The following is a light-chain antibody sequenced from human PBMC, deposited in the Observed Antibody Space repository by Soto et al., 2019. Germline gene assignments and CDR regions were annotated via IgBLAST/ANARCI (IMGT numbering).Light chain of an antibody. CDR3: LQDYDYPRT. V-gene: IGKV1-5*01. CDR1: QSISSW. Sequence: DIQMTQSPSTLSASVGDRVTITCGASQSISSWLAWYQQKPGKAPKLLIYDASSLESGLPSRFSGSGSGTEVTLTISSLQPEDFATYYCLQDYDYPRTFGQGTKVDIK. CDR2: DAS. J-gene: IGKJ1*01.